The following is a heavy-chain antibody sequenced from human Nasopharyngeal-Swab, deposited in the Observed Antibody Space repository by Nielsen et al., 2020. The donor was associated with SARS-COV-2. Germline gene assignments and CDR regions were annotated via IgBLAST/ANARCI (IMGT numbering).Heavy chain of an antibody. D-gene: IGHD1-26*01. CDR3: ARQKGAYETQDFDY. CDR2: IYPNGHT. Sequence: SETLSLTCSVSGYSISSNYYWGWIRQPPGKGPEWIGSIYPNGHTYTNPSLESRVTISVDTSNNRFSLEVRSVTAADTAVYYCARQKGAYETQDFDYWGQGTLVTVSP. CDR1: GYSISSNYY. V-gene: IGHV4-38-2*02. J-gene: IGHJ4*02.